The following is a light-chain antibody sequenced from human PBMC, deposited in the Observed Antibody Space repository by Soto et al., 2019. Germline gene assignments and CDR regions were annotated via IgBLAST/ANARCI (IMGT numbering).Light chain of an antibody. V-gene: IGKV3-15*01. CDR1: QSVSSN. Sequence: EIVVTQSPSTLSVSPGERATLSCRASQSVSSNLAWYQQKPGQAPRLLIYGASTRATGIPARFSGSGSGTEFTLTISSLEPEDFAVYYCLQYNNWWTFGQGTKVDIK. CDR3: LQYNNWWT. J-gene: IGKJ1*01. CDR2: GAS.